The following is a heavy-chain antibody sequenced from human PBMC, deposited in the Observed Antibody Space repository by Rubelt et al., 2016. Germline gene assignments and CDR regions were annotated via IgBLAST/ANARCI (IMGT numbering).Heavy chain of an antibody. Sequence: QVQLVQSGAEVKKPGASVKVSCRASGYIFTDSYMHWVRQAPGQGLEWMAWITPQGETNSAPKFQDRVILTRDTPVRTVFMELNNLMFDDTAGYYCAKDVANAMDVWGQGTTVIVSS. CDR2: ITPQGET. CDR3: AKDVANAMDV. CDR1: GYIFTDSY. V-gene: IGHV1-2*02. D-gene: IGHD2-21*01. J-gene: IGHJ6*02.